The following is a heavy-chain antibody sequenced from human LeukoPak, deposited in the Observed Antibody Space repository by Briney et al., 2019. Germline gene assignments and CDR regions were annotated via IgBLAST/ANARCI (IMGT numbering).Heavy chain of an antibody. D-gene: IGHD2-21*01. CDR3: VRDVIHSYFDI. CDR1: GFTFTSHS. Sequence: GGSLRLSCAASGFTFTSHSLDWVRQAPGKGLEWVSSITGSGSIQYADSGKGRFTISRDNAKNSLYLQMDGLRAEDTAVYYCVRDVIHSYFDIWGQGVLVTVSS. CDR2: ITGSGSI. V-gene: IGHV3-69-1*02. J-gene: IGHJ4*02.